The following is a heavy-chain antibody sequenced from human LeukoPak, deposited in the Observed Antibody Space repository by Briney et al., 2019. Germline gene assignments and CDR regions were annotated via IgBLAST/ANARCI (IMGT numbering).Heavy chain of an antibody. V-gene: IGHV3-21*01. J-gene: IGHJ4*02. CDR1: GFTFSTYS. CDR3: ARITWTSEYFDS. CDR2: ISGTGTYI. Sequence: GGSLRLSCAASGFTFSTYSMTWVRQAPGKGLEWVSFISGTGTYIYYPDSVKGRFTISRDNAKSSLYLQMSSLRAEDTATYYCARITWTSEYFDSWGQGTLVTVSS. D-gene: IGHD1-20*01.